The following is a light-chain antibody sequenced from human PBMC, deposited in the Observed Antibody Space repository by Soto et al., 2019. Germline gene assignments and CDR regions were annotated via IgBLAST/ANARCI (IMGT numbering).Light chain of an antibody. CDR3: HQYGRAPTWT. CDR2: GAS. V-gene: IGKV3-20*01. Sequence: EIVLTQSPGTLSLSPGERATLSCRASQSVTSNYLAWYQQKPGQPPRLLIYGASSRATGIPDRFSGSGSGTDFALTISRLEPEDFAVYYCHQYGRAPTWTFGQGTKVEIK. J-gene: IGKJ1*01. CDR1: QSVTSNY.